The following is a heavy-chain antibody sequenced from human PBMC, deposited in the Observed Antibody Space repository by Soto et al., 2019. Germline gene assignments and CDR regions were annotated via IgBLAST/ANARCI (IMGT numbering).Heavy chain of an antibody. J-gene: IGHJ6*02. CDR1: GYSFTSYW. V-gene: IGHV5-10-1*01. CDR3: ARHLPPEYYYDSSASYYYYYGMDV. CDR2: IDPSDSYT. Sequence: GESLKISCKGSGYSFTSYWISWVRQMPGKGLEWMGRIDPSDSYTNYSPSFQGHVTISADKSISTAYLQWSSLKASDTAMYYCARHLPPEYYYDSSASYYYYYGMDVWAQGTTVTVSS. D-gene: IGHD3-22*01.